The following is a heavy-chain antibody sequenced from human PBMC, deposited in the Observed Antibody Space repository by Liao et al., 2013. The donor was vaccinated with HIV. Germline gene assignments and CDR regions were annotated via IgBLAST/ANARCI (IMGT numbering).Heavy chain of an antibody. CDR3: AARITIFGVVIPHAFDI. CDR1: GGSISSYY. CDR2: IYTSGST. D-gene: IGHD3-3*01. J-gene: IGHJ3*02. Sequence: QLQLQESGPGLVKPSETLSLTCTVSGGSISSYYWSWIRQPAGKGLEWIGRIYTSGSTNYNPSLKSRVTMSVDTSKNQFSLKLSSVTAADTAVYYCAARITIFGVVIPHAFDIWGQGTMVTVSS. V-gene: IGHV4-4*07.